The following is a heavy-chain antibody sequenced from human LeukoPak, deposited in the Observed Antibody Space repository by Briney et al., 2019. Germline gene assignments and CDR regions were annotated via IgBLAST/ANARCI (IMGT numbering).Heavy chain of an antibody. CDR2: INPNSGGT. CDR1: GYTFTGYY. D-gene: IGHD3-10*01. Sequence: ASVKVSCKASGYTFTGYYMHWVRQAPGQGLEWMGWINPNSGGTNYAQKFQGRVTMTRDTSISTAYMELSRLRSDDTAVYYCARDGTPNYYGSGSYPGDYWGQGTLVTVSP. V-gene: IGHV1-2*02. J-gene: IGHJ4*02. CDR3: ARDGTPNYYGSGSYPGDY.